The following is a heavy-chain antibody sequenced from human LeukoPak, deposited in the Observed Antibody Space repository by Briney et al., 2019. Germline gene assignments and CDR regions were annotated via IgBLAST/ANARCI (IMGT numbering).Heavy chain of an antibody. V-gene: IGHV1-2*02. J-gene: IGHJ5*02. D-gene: IGHD3-3*01. CDR3: ARDKYYDFWSGYSPRWFDP. CDR2: INPNSGGT. CDR1: VYTFTFYY. Sequence: ASVTVSFTSSVYTFTFYYMHWVRQAPGQGREWMGWINPNSGGTNYAQKFQGRVTMTRDTSISTAYMELSRLRSDDTAVYYCARDKYYDFWSGYSPRWFDPWGQGTLVTVSS.